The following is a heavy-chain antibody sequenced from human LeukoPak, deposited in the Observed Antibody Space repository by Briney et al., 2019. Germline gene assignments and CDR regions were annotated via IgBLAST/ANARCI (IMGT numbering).Heavy chain of an antibody. CDR3: ARARGYSYGFCDY. CDR2: ISYDGSNK. CDR1: GFTFSSYA. Sequence: PGGSLRLSCAASGFTFSSYAVHWVRQAPGKGLEWVAVISYDGSNKYYADSVKGRFTISRDNSKNTLYLQMNSLRAEDTAVYYCARARGYSYGFCDYWGQGTLVTVSS. V-gene: IGHV3-30*04. D-gene: IGHD5-18*01. J-gene: IGHJ4*02.